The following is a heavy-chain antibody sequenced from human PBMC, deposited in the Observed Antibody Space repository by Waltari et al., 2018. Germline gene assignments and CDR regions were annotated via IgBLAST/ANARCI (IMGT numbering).Heavy chain of an antibody. CDR3: ARDMWGWFDP. CDR2: ISSSSSTV. Sequence: EVQLVESGGGLVQPGGSLRVSRGASGFTFCTSCMNWVRQDPGKGLEWVSYISSSSSTVNYTESVKGRFTISRDNAKNSLYLQMNSLRAEDTAVYYCARDMWGWFDPWGQGTLVTVSS. V-gene: IGHV3-48*01. J-gene: IGHJ5*02. D-gene: IGHD3-16*01. CDR1: GFTFCTSC.